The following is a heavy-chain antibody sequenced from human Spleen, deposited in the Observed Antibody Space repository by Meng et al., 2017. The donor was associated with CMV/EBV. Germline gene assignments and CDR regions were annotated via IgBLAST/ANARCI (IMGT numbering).Heavy chain of an antibody. CDR3: ARAPSYDNYYYGMDV. CDR2: IYYSGST. V-gene: IGHV4-59*01. D-gene: IGHD3-9*01. CDR1: GGSISSYY. Sequence: SETLSLTCTVSGGSISSYYWSWIRQPPGKGLEWIGYIYYSGSTNYNPSLKSRVTISVDTSKNQFSLKLSFVTAADTAVYYCARAPSYDNYYYGMDVWGQGTTVTVSS. J-gene: IGHJ6*02.